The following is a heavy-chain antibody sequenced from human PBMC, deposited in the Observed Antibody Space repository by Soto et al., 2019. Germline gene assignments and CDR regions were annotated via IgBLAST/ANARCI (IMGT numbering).Heavy chain of an antibody. CDR3: ARDGELSWDYYGMDV. J-gene: IGHJ6*02. Sequence: QVQLQESGPGLVKPSETLSLTCTVSGGSVSSGSYYWSWIRQPPGKGLEWIGYIYYSGSTNYNPSPKSRVTIXXDXSXXQFSLKLSSVTAADTAVYYCARDGELSWDYYGMDVWGQGTTVTVSS. D-gene: IGHD3-10*01. V-gene: IGHV4-61*01. CDR2: IYYSGST. CDR1: GGSVSSGSYY.